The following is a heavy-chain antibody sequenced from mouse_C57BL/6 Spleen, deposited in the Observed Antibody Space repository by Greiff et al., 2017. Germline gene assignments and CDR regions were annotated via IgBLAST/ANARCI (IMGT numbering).Heavy chain of an antibody. Sequence: VQLQQPGAELVMPGASVKLSCKASGYTFTSYWMHWVKQRPGQGLEWIGEIDPSDSYTNYNQKFKGKSTLTVDKSSSTAYMQLSSLTSEDSAVYYCARSGPRLYWYFDVWGTGTTVTVSS. CDR3: ARSGPRLYWYFDV. CDR1: GYTFTSYW. J-gene: IGHJ1*03. V-gene: IGHV1-69*01. CDR2: IDPSDSYT.